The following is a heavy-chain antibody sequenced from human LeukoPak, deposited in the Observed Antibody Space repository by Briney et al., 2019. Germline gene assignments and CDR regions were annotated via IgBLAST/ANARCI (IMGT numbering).Heavy chain of an antibody. V-gene: IGHV1-2*07. CDR3: ARVSSTWYGYYFDF. D-gene: IGHD6-13*01. J-gene: IGHJ4*02. CDR2: VSPNSGGT. Sequence: ASVKVSCKASGYTFTSYYIHWVRQAPGQGLEWMGWVSPNSGGTKFAHKFQDRVTMTRDTSINTAYMELSSLRSDDTAVYYCARVSSTWYGYYFDFWDQGTLVTVSS. CDR1: GYTFTSYY.